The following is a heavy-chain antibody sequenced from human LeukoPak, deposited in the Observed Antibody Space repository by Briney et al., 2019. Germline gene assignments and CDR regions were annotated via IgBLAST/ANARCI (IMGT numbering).Heavy chain of an antibody. J-gene: IGHJ3*02. V-gene: IGHV4-59*01. CDR2: IYYSGST. Sequence: SETLSLTCTVSGGSISSYYWSWIRQPPGKGLEWIGYIYYSGSTNYNPSLKSRVTISVDTSKNQFSLKLSSVTAADTAVYYCARESLGYYDSLAFDIWGQGTMVTVSS. CDR1: GGSISSYY. D-gene: IGHD3-22*01. CDR3: ARESLGYYDSLAFDI.